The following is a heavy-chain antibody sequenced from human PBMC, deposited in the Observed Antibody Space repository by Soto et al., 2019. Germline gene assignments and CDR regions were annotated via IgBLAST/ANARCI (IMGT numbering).Heavy chain of an antibody. J-gene: IGHJ5*02. D-gene: IGHD5-12*01. V-gene: IGHV4-4*02. CDR2: ISHSGST. CDR1: GGSITSANC. CDR3: ARGLRGGFDP. Sequence: PSAPLSLTCALSGGSITSANCWTWVRQPPGGGLWWRGKISHSGSTNDKASRKSRVTMSVDQTTNDGALKRTSVTAADTAGYYCARGLRGGFDPWGQGTPVTVSS.